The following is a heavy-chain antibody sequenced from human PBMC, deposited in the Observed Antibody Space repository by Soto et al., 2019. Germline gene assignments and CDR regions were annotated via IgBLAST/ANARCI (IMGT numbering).Heavy chain of an antibody. J-gene: IGHJ6*02. CDR3: ARAVGNYYGMDV. D-gene: IGHD1-26*01. CDR1: GFTFSDYY. V-gene: IGHV3-11*06. Sequence: QVQLVESGGGLVKPGGSLRLSCAASGFTFSDYYMNWIRQAPGKGLEWLSYIAGSSAYTNYADSVKGRFTISRDNAKNSLFLQLTSLRDEDTAVYYCARAVGNYYGMDVWGQGTTVTVSS. CDR2: IAGSSAYT.